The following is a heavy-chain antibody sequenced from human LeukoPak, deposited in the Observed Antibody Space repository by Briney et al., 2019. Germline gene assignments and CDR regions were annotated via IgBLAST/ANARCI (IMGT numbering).Heavy chain of an antibody. CDR3: ARVGSKGAFDI. J-gene: IGHJ3*02. V-gene: IGHV3-48*01. Sequence: GGSLRLSCAASKFTFSGYSMNWVRQAPGKGLEWLSYISSGSSTICYADSVKGRFTISRDNAENSLYLQMNSLRAEDTTVYYCARVGSKGAFDIWGQGTMVTVSS. CDR1: KFTFSGYS. D-gene: IGHD1-26*01. CDR2: ISSGSSTI.